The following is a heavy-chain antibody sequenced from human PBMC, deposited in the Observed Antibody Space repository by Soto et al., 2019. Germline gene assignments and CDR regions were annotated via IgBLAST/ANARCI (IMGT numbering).Heavy chain of an antibody. CDR1: GGSISSYY. J-gene: IGHJ4*02. V-gene: IGHV4-59*08. D-gene: IGHD6-19*01. CDR2: IYYSGST. Sequence: PSETLSLTYTVSGGSISSYYWSWIRQPPGKGLEWIGYIYYSGSTNYNPSLKSRVTISVDTSKNQFSLKPSSVTAADTAVYYCARFWQWRFDYWGQGTLVTVSS. CDR3: ARFWQWRFDY.